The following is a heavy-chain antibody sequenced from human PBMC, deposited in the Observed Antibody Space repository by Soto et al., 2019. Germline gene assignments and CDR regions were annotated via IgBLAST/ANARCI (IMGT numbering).Heavy chain of an antibody. CDR3: AKCCSGGSCYSDY. J-gene: IGHJ4*02. CDR1: GFTFNSYA. V-gene: IGHV3-23*01. Sequence: GGSLRLSCAASGFTFNSYAMSWVRQAPGKGLEWVSAISGSGGSTYYADSVKGHFTISRDNSKDTLYLQMNSLRADDTAVYYCAKCCSGGSCYSDYWRQGTLVTVSS. CDR2: ISGSGGST. D-gene: IGHD2-15*01.